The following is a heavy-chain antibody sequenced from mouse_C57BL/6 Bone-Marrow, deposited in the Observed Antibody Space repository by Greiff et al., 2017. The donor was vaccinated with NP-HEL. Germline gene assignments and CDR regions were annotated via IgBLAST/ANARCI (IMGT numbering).Heavy chain of an antibody. CDR3: ARVDYGSSPFAY. Sequence: EVQLVESGGGLVKPGGSLKLSCAASGFTFSSYAMSWVRQTPEKRLEWVATISDGGSYTYYPDNVKGRFTISRDNAKNNLYLQMSHLKSEDTAMYDCARVDYGSSPFAYWGQGTLVTVSA. CDR1: GFTFSSYA. CDR2: ISDGGSYT. J-gene: IGHJ3*01. V-gene: IGHV5-4*01. D-gene: IGHD1-1*01.